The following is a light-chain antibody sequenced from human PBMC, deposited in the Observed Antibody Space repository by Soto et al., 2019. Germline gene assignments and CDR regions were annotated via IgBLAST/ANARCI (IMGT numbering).Light chain of an antibody. CDR1: SSNIGDNS. CDR3: AAWDDSLNGVI. J-gene: IGLJ2*01. CDR2: SNN. Sequence: QSVLTQPTSASGTPGQKVTISCTGSSSNIGDNSVTWYQQLPGTAPKLLIYSNNQRPSGVPDRFSGSKSGSSASLAISGLQSEDEADYYCAAWDDSLNGVIFGGGTKLTVL. V-gene: IGLV1-44*01.